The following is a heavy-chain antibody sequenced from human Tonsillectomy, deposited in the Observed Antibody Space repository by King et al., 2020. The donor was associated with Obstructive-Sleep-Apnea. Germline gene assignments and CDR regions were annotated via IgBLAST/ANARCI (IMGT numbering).Heavy chain of an antibody. CDR3: ARRDGDPPFDY. Sequence: EQLVQSGAEVKKPGASVKVSCKTSGYTFTGYYIHWVRQAPGQGLEWMGWINPDSGGTNYAQNFQDWVTMTRDTSISTAFMELSSLRPDDTAVYYCARRDGDPPFDYWGQGTLVTVSS. D-gene: IGHD4-17*01. V-gene: IGHV1-2*04. J-gene: IGHJ4*02. CDR2: INPDSGGT. CDR1: GYTFTGYY.